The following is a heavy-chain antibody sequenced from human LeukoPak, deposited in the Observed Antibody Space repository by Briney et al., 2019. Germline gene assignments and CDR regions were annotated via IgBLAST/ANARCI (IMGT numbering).Heavy chain of an antibody. CDR3: ATTLTRDSSGSYGALDY. D-gene: IGHD6-19*01. CDR1: GLTFSTYG. V-gene: IGHV3-23*01. Sequence: GGSLRLSCAASGLTFSTYGMSWVRQAPGKGLEWVSAVSGGGSSTSYADSVRGRFTISRDNSKNTLFLQMNGLRAEDTAVYYCATTLTRDSSGSYGALDYWGQGALVTVSS. CDR2: VSGGGSST. J-gene: IGHJ4*02.